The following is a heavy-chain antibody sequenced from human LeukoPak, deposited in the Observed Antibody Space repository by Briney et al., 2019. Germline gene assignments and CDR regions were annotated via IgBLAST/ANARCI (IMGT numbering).Heavy chain of an antibody. CDR3: ARHRQLIKYYYDSSGPLSLPVYYFDY. D-gene: IGHD3-22*01. CDR2: IYHSGNT. J-gene: IGHJ4*02. V-gene: IGHV4-34*01. CDR1: GGSFSSYY. Sequence: SETLSLTCAFYGGSFSSYYWSFIRQPPGKGLEWIGEIYHSGNTVYNPSLKSRLTISIDTSKNQFSLKLSSVTAADTAVYYCARHRQLIKYYYDSSGPLSLPVYYFDYWGQGTLVTVSS.